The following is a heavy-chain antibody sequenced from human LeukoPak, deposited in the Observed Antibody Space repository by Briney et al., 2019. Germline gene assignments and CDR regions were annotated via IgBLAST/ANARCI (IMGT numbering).Heavy chain of an antibody. Sequence: SETLSLTCTVSGGSISNKYWSWIRQPPGKGLEWIGYIYYSGSTNYNPSLKSRVTILVDTSKNQFSLKLSSVTAADTAVYYCARALPPSGVAEPIYYFDYWGQGTLVTVSS. J-gene: IGHJ4*02. CDR2: IYYSGST. V-gene: IGHV4-59*12. CDR3: ARALPPSGVAEPIYYFDY. CDR1: GGSISNKY. D-gene: IGHD6-19*01.